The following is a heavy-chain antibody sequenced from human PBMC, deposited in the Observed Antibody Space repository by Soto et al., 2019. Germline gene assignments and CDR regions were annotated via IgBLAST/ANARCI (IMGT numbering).Heavy chain of an antibody. V-gene: IGHV1-2*02. Sequence: ASVKVSCKASGYTFTGYYMHWVRQAPGQGLEWMGWINPNSGGTNYAQKFQGGVTMTRDTSISTAYMELSRLRSDDTAVYYCARGGVVVINWFDPWGQGTLVTVSS. J-gene: IGHJ5*02. CDR1: GYTFTGYY. CDR2: INPNSGGT. D-gene: IGHD3-22*01. CDR3: ARGGVVVINWFDP.